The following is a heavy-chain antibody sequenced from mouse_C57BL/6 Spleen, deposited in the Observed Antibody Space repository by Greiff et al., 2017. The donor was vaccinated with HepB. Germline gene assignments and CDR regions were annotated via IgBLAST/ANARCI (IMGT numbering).Heavy chain of an antibody. CDR2: ISSGSSTS. D-gene: IGHD2-2*01. Sequence: EVQLVESGGGLVKPGGSLKLSCAASGFTFSDYGMHWVRQAPEKGLEWVAYISSGSSTSYYADTVKGRFTISRDNAKNTLFLQMTSLRSEDTAMYYCARREGKDGDDRAWFAYWGQGTLVTVSA. J-gene: IGHJ3*01. CDR3: ARREGKDGDDRAWFAY. V-gene: IGHV5-17*01. CDR1: GFTFSDYG.